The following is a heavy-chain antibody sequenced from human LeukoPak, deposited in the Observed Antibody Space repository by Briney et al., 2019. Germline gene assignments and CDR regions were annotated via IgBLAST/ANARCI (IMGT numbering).Heavy chain of an antibody. J-gene: IGHJ1*01. D-gene: IGHD3-3*01. CDR3: AVIWSGYYTGIGSYFQH. V-gene: IGHV4-4*07. Sequence: PSETLSLTRTVSGGSLSSYYWSWIRQPAGKGLEWIGRISTRGSTNYNHSLMSRVTISVDTSKNQFSLKLSSVTAADTAVYYCAVIWSGYYTGIGSYFQHWGQGTLVTVSS. CDR2: ISTRGST. CDR1: GGSLSSYY.